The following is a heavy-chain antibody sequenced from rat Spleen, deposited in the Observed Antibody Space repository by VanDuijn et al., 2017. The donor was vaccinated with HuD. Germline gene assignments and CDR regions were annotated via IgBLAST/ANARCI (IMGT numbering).Heavy chain of an antibody. D-gene: IGHD1-4*01. J-gene: IGHJ2*01. V-gene: IGHV2S12*01. CDR2: ISTGGNT. CDR1: GFSLTSNG. Sequence: QVQLKESGPGLVQPSQTLSLTCTVSGFSLTSNGVSWVRQPPGKGLEWLAAISTGGNTYYNSGLKSRLGISRDTSKSQVFLKMNSLQTEDTAIYFCVRERVPGFAFYFDYWGQGVMVTVSS. CDR3: VRERVPGFAFYFDY.